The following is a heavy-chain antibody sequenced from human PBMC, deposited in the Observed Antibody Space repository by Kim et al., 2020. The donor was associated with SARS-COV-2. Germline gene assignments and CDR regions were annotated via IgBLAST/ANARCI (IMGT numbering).Heavy chain of an antibody. J-gene: IGHJ5*02. Sequence: TTYTPSLKSRVTRSVETSENQFSLKLSSVPAAATAVYYWARDWDSGWFDPWGQGTLVTVSS. V-gene: IGHV4-30-2*05. CDR2: T. CDR3: ARDWDSGWFDP. D-gene: IGHD1-26*01.